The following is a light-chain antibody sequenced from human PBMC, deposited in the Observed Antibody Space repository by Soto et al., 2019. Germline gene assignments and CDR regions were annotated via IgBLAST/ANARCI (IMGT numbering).Light chain of an antibody. CDR2: EIN. Sequence: QSALTQPPSASGAPGQSVTISCTGTSSDVGAYDYVSWYQQHPGKAPKLMIYEINKRPSGVPDRFSGSKSGNTASLTVSGLQADYEADYYCSSFAGSNNFPYVFGTGTKV. CDR3: SSFAGSNNFPYV. J-gene: IGLJ1*01. CDR1: SSDVGAYDY. V-gene: IGLV2-8*01.